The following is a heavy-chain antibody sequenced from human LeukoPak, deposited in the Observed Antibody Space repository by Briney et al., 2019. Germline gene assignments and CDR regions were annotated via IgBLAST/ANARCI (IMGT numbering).Heavy chain of an antibody. D-gene: IGHD2-2*01. Sequence: GGSLRLSCAASGLSFSTYWMHWVRQAPGKGLVWVSRISPGGSTTSYADSVKGRFTISRDNAQNKLYLQMNSLRAEDTAVYYCVRDSAHTVVVPAVIPPGLDNWFDPWGQGTLVTVSS. CDR3: VRDSAHTVVVPAVIPPGLDNWFDP. V-gene: IGHV3-74*01. CDR1: GLSFSTYW. CDR2: ISPGGSTT. J-gene: IGHJ5*02.